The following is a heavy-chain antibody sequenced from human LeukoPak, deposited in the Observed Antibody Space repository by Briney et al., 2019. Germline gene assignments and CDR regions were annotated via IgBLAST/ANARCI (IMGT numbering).Heavy chain of an antibody. V-gene: IGHV3-23*01. CDR1: GFTFSSYA. D-gene: IGHD3-10*01. J-gene: IGHJ5*02. CDR2: ISGSGGST. Sequence: PGGSLRLSCTASGFTFSSYAMSWVRQAPGKGLEWVSAISGSGGSTYYADSVKGRFTISRDNSKNTLYLQMNSLRAEDTAVYYCAKVFAPVRGVIDWFDPWGQGTLVTVPS. CDR3: AKVFAPVRGVIDWFDP.